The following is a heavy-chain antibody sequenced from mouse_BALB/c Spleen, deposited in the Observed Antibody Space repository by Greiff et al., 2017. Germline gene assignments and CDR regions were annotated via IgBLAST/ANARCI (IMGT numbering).Heavy chain of an antibody. CDR2: IWWNDNK. J-gene: IGHJ2*01. CDR1: GFSLSTYGIG. CDR3: ARIALLLRLDYFDY. V-gene: IGHV8-11*01. D-gene: IGHD1-2*01. Sequence: QVTLKVSGPGILQPSQTLSLTCSFSGFSLSTYGIGVGWIRQPSGKGLEWLAHIWWNDNKYYNTALKSRLTISKDTSNNQVFLKIASVDTADTATYYCARIALLLRLDYFDYWGQGTTLTVSS.